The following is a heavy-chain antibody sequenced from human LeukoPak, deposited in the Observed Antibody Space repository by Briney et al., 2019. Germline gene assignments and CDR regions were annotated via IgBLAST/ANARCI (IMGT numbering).Heavy chain of an antibody. CDR2: ISSSRSDT. J-gene: IGHJ4*02. Sequence: GGSLRLSCAASGFTFSDYYMSWIRQAPGQGLEWVSYISSSRSDTKYADSVKGRFTISRDNAKNSLYLQMNSLRAEDTAVYYCVIDRLWEVGATPYFAYWGQGTLVTVSS. CDR1: GFTFSDYY. V-gene: IGHV3-11*05. D-gene: IGHD1-26*01. CDR3: VIDRLWEVGATPYFAY.